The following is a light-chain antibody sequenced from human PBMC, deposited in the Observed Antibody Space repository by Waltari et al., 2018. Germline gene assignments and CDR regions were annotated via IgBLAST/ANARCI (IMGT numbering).Light chain of an antibody. CDR2: YDT. CDR1: NIESKS. V-gene: IGLV3-21*01. J-gene: IGLJ3*02. CDR3: QVWDDTTNSGV. Sequence: YVLTQPPSVSVAPGKTATLTCGGENIESKSVNWYQQKAGQAPVLVLFYDTDRPSGVADRFSGANSGNTATLTISWVEAGDEADYHCQVWDDTTNSGVFGGGTRLTVL.